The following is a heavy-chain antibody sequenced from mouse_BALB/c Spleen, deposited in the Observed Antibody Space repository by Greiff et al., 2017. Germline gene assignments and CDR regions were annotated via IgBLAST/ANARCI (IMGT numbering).Heavy chain of an antibody. CDR2: ISYSGST. J-gene: IGHJ2*01. Sequence: EVKLMESGPGLVKPSQSLSLTCTVTGYSITSDYAWNWIRQFPGNKLEWMGYISYSGSTSYNPSLKSRISITRDTSKNQFFLQLNSVTTEDTATYYCARSNYYGSSLFDYWGQGTTLTVSS. CDR1: GYSITSDYA. D-gene: IGHD1-1*01. V-gene: IGHV3-2*02. CDR3: ARSNYYGSSLFDY.